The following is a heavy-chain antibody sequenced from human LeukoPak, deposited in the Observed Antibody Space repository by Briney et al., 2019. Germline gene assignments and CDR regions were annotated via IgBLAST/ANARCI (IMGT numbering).Heavy chain of an antibody. V-gene: IGHV4-31*03. D-gene: IGHD2-2*01. J-gene: IGHJ5*01. CDR2: IYYSGSA. Sequence: SQTLSLTCTVSGGSISSDSYYWSWIRQHPGKGLEWIGYIYYSGSAYYNPSLNSRVTLSVDSSKNQFSLRLTYVTAANTAVYYCARSLGENCSSTSCYLNWFDSWGQGTLVTVSS. CDR3: ARSLGENCSSTSCYLNWFDS. CDR1: GGSISSDSYY.